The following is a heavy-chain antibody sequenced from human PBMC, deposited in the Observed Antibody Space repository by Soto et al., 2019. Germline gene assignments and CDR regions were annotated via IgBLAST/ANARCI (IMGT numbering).Heavy chain of an antibody. CDR2: ISYDGSNK. Sequence: QVQLVESGGGVVQPGRSLRLSCAASGFTFSSYGMHWVRQAPGKGLEWVAVISYDGSNKYYADSVKGRFTISRDNSKNTLYLQMNSLRAEDTAVYYCAKGLVVVKESYYGMDVWGQGTTVTVSS. CDR1: GFTFSSYG. D-gene: IGHD2-15*01. J-gene: IGHJ6*02. CDR3: AKGLVVVKESYYGMDV. V-gene: IGHV3-30*18.